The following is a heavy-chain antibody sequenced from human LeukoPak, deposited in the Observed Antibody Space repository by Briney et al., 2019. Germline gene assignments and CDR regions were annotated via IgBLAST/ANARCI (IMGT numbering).Heavy chain of an antibody. CDR1: GFTFSSYA. V-gene: IGHV3-23*01. CDR2: ISGSGGST. J-gene: IGHJ6*02. D-gene: IGHD6-13*01. CDR3: AKDLSIAAAGPYYYYYGMDV. Sequence: PGGSLRLSCAASGFTFSSYAMSWVRQAPGKGLEWVSAISGSGGSTYYADSVKGRFTISRDNSKNTLYLQMNSLRAEDTAVYYCAKDLSIAAAGPYYYYYGMDVWGQGTTVTVSS.